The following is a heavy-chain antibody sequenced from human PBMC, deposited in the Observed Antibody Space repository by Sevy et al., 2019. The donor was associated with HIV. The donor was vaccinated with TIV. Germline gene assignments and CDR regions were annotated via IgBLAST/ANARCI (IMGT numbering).Heavy chain of an antibody. CDR1: GFTFSSYG. D-gene: IGHD6-19*01. CDR2: ISYDGSNK. CDR3: AKKASSGDFDY. Sequence: GGSLRLSCAASGFTFSSYGMHWVRQAPDKGLEWVAVISYDGSNKYYADSVKGRFTISRDNSKNTLYLQMNSLRAEDTAVYYCAKKASSGDFDYWGQGTLVTVSS. J-gene: IGHJ4*02. V-gene: IGHV3-30*18.